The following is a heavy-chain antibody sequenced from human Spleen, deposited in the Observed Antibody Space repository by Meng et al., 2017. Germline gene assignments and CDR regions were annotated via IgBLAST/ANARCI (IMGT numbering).Heavy chain of an antibody. D-gene: IGHD6-13*01. Sequence: GESLKISCKASGYSFTDYWIGWVHQMPGKGLEWMGIIYPGDSDTRYSPSFQGQVTISADKSISTAYLQWSSLKASDSAMYYCARGPRIGAATYYFDYWGQGTLVTVSS. CDR3: ARGPRIGAATYYFDY. V-gene: IGHV5-51*07. CDR1: GYSFTDYW. CDR2: IYPGDSDT. J-gene: IGHJ4*02.